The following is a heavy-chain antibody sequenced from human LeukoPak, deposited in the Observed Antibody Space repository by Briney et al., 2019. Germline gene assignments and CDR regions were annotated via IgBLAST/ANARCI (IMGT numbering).Heavy chain of an antibody. J-gene: IGHJ4*02. D-gene: IGHD6-6*01. CDR2: IHNTGSH. Sequence: SETLSLTCSVSGGSISSLYWSWIRQPPGKGLEWIGYIHNTGSHNLNPSLKSRVTMFVDMSKNQFPLRLSSVTAADTAVYYCARHRAYSSSSPFDYWGQGTLVTVSS. CDR3: ARHRAYSSSSPFDY. V-gene: IGHV4-59*08. CDR1: GGSISSLY.